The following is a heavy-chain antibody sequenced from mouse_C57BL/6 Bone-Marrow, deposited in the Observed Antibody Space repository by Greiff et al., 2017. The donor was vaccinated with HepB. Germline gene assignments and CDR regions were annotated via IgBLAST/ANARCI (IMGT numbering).Heavy chain of an antibody. V-gene: IGHV1-52*01. CDR2: IDPSDSET. Sequence: QVQLQQPGAELVRPGSSVKLSCKASGYTFTSYWMHWVKQRPIQGLEWIGNIDPSDSETHYNQKFKDKATLTVDKSSSTAYMQLSSLTSEDSAVYYCARKGLLYYFDYWGQGTTLTVSS. D-gene: IGHD3-3*01. J-gene: IGHJ2*01. CDR3: ARKGLLYYFDY. CDR1: GYTFTSYW.